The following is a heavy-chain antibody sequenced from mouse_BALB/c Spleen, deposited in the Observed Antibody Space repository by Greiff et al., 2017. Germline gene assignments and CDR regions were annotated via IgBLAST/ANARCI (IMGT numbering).Heavy chain of an antibody. D-gene: IGHD2-4*01. CDR3: ASPSMITTAWFAY. CDR1: GFTFSSYG. Sequence: VQLKQSGGDLVKPGGSLKLSCAASGFTFSSYGMSWVRQTPDKRLEWVATISSGGSYTYYPDSVKGRFTISRDNAKNTLYLQMSSLKSEDTAMYYCASPSMITTAWFAYWGQGTLVTVSA. V-gene: IGHV5-6*01. CDR2: ISSGGSYT. J-gene: IGHJ3*01.